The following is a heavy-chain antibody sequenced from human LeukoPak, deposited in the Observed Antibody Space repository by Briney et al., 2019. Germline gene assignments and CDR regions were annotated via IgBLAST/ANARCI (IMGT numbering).Heavy chain of an antibody. J-gene: IGHJ2*01. CDR2: VYGGGFT. Sequence: GGSLRLSCAASGSNVSSNFMSWVRQAPGKGLEWVSVVYGGGFTYYADSVKGRFTISRDNSKNTLSLQMNSLRAEDTAMYYCARRGPTYWYFDLWGRGTLVTVSS. CDR1: GSNVSSNF. D-gene: IGHD3-10*01. CDR3: ARRGPTYWYFDL. V-gene: IGHV3-66*01.